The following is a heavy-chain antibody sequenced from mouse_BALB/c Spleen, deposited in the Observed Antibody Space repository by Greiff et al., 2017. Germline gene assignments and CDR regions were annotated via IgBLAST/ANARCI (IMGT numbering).Heavy chain of an antibody. CDR2: IRNKAHGYTT. CDR1: GFTFTDYY. CDR3: ARDKGEGYLHDAMDY. J-gene: IGHJ4*01. D-gene: IGHD2-3*01. Sequence: EVQLVESGGGLVQPGGSLRLSCATSGFTFTDYYMSWVRQPPGKALEWLGFIRNKAHGYTTAYSASVKGRFTISRDNSQSILYLQMNTLRAEDSATDYCARDKGEGYLHDAMDYWGQGTSVTGSA. V-gene: IGHV7-3*02.